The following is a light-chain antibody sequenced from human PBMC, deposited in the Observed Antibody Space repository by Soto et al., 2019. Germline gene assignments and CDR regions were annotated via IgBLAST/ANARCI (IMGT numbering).Light chain of an antibody. Sequence: EIVLTQSPGTLSLSPGERATLSCRASQSVSSSYLAWYQQKPGQAPRLLIYGASSRATGIPDRLSGSGSGTDFTLTISRLEPEDFAVYYCQQFSSYPLTFGGGTKVDI. CDR3: QQFSSYPLT. V-gene: IGKV3-20*01. CDR2: GAS. CDR1: QSVSSSY. J-gene: IGKJ4*01.